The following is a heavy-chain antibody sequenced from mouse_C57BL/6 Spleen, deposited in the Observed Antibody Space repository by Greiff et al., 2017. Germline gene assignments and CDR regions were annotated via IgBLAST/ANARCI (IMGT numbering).Heavy chain of an antibody. CDR3: TRPVTGYFDY. V-gene: IGHV6-6*01. CDR2: IRNKANNHAT. J-gene: IGHJ2*01. Sequence: EVNVVESGGGLVQPGGSMKLSCAASGFTFSDAWMDWVRQSPEKGLEWVAEIRNKANNHATYNAESVKGRFTISRDDSKSSVYLQMNSLRAEDTGIYYCTRPVTGYFDYWGQGTTLTVSS. CDR1: GFTFSDAW. D-gene: IGHD2-3*01.